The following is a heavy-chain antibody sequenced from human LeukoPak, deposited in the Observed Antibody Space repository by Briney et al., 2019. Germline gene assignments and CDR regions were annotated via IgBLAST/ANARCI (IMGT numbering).Heavy chain of an antibody. Sequence: SETLSLICSVSVGFTTYDYWNWIRQPAGKAPEWIGRIHTTGSTNYNPSLKSRLTMSLDKSKNQFSLKVTSMTAADTALYYCARGGGNRHFDSWGQGILVTVSS. CDR3: ARGGGNRHFDS. CDR1: VGFTTYDY. D-gene: IGHD4-23*01. V-gene: IGHV4-4*07. J-gene: IGHJ4*02. CDR2: IHTTGST.